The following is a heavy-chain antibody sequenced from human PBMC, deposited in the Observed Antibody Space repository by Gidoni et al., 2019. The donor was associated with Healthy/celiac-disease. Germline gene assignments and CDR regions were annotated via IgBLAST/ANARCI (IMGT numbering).Heavy chain of an antibody. CDR3: TRPGGSHHLYYFDY. CDR1: GFTFCYYA. J-gene: IGHJ4*02. CDR2: IRSKAYGGTT. D-gene: IGHD2-8*02. Sequence: EVQLVESGGGLVQPGRSLRLPCTASGFTFCYYAMSWVRQAPGKGLEWVGFIRSKAYGGTTEYAASVKGRFTISRDDSKSIAYLQMNSLKTEDTAVYYCTRPGGSHHLYYFDYWGQGTLVTVSS. V-gene: IGHV3-49*04.